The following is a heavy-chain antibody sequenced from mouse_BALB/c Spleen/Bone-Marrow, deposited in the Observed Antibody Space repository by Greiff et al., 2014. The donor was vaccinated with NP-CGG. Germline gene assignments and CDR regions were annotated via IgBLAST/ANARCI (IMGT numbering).Heavy chain of an antibody. V-gene: IGHV5-6*01. J-gene: IGHJ3*01. CDR3: ARGGGAYYGNYWFAY. CDR2: ISSGGSYT. D-gene: IGHD2-10*01. CDR1: GFTFSSYG. Sequence: EVQLVESGRDLVKPGGSLKLSCAASGFTFSSYGMSWIRQTPDKRLEWVATISSGGSYTYYPDSVKGRFTISRDNAKNTLYLQMSRLKSEDTAMYYCARGGGAYYGNYWFAYWGQGTLVTVSA.